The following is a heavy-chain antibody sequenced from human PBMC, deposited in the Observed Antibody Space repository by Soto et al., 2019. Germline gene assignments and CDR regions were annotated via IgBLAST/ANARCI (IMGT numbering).Heavy chain of an antibody. CDR3: AREPPETPPDY. Sequence: ASVKVYCKTSCYTFSYDGISWVRQAPGQGLEWMGWISAKNGNTNFAQKFRGRVTMITDTSTNTVYMELRNLRLDDTAVYYCAREPPETPPDYWGQGTLVTVPS. CDR1: CYTFSYDG. CDR2: ISAKNGNT. J-gene: IGHJ4*02. V-gene: IGHV1-18*01.